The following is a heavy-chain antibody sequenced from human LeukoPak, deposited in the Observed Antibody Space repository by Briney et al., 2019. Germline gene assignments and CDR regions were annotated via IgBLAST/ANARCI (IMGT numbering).Heavy chain of an antibody. D-gene: IGHD3-3*02. V-gene: IGHV3-23*01. J-gene: IGHJ3*02. Sequence: PGGSLRLSCAASGFTFSSYAMSWVRQAPGKGLEGVSAISGSGGSTYYADSVKGRFTISRDNSKNTLYLQMNSLRAEDTAVYYCAKDSTRSGAFDIWGQGTMVTVSS. CDR1: GFTFSSYA. CDR2: ISGSGGST. CDR3: AKDSTRSGAFDI.